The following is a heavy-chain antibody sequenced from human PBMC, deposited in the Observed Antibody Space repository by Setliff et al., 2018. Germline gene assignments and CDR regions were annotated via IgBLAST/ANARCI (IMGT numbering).Heavy chain of an antibody. V-gene: IGHV3-9*01. D-gene: IGHD6-6*01. J-gene: IGHJ4*02. Sequence: GGSLRLSCAASGFTFDDYAMHWVRQAPGKGLEWVSGISWNSGSIGYADSVKGRFTISRDNAKNSLYLQMGSLRAEDTAVYYCARWTARAVDYWGQGTLVTVSS. CDR2: ISWNSGSI. CDR3: ARWTARAVDY. CDR1: GFTFDDYA.